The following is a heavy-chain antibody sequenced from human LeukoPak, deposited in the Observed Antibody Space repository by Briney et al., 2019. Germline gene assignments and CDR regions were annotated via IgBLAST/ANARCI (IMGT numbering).Heavy chain of an antibody. D-gene: IGHD3-3*01. CDR1: GGTFSSYA. CDR3: ASQDREDDFWSGSIYWFDP. V-gene: IGHV1-69*01. Sequence: ASVEVSCKASGGTFSSYAISWVRQAPGQGLEWMGGIIPIFGTANYAQKFQGRVTITADESTSTAYMELSSLRSEDTAVYYCASQDREDDFWSGSIYWFDPWGQGTLVTVSS. J-gene: IGHJ5*02. CDR2: IIPIFGTA.